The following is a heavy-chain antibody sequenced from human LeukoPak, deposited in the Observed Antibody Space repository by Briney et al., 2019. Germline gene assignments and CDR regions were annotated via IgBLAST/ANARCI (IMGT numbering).Heavy chain of an antibody. CDR2: SYYSGST. Sequence: AETLSLTCTVSGGSISSSSYYWGWIRRPPGKGLEWIGSSYYSGSTYYHPSLKSRVTISVDTSKNQFSLKLSSVTAADTAVYYCATCIAAAGTPWFDPWGQGTLVTVSS. CDR1: GGSISSSSYY. D-gene: IGHD6-13*01. CDR3: ATCIAAAGTPWFDP. J-gene: IGHJ5*02. V-gene: IGHV4-39*01.